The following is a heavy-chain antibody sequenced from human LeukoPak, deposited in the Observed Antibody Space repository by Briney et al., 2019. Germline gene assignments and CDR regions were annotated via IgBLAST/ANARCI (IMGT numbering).Heavy chain of an antibody. Sequence: ASVKVSCKASGYTFTSYYMHWVRQAPGQGLEWMGIINPSGGSTSYAQKFQGRVTMTRDTSTSTVYMELSSLRSEDTAVYYCATYCSGGSCYSPLYYMDVWGKGTTVTVSS. CDR1: GYTFTSYY. J-gene: IGHJ6*03. D-gene: IGHD2-15*01. CDR3: ATYCSGGSCYSPLYYMDV. CDR2: INPSGGST. V-gene: IGHV1-46*01.